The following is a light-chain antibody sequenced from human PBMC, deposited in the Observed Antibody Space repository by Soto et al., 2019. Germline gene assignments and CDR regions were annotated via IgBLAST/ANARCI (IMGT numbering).Light chain of an antibody. CDR3: QQYHIYSGT. J-gene: IGKJ1*01. V-gene: IGKV1-5*03. Sequence: EMLMTQSPSTISEILVFRVTITKRASQTIDSWLAWYQQRPGKPPNLLIYKASTLASGVPSRFSGSGSGTEFTLTINSLQPDDFATYYCQQYHIYSGTFGQGTKVDIK. CDR2: KAS. CDR1: QTIDSW.